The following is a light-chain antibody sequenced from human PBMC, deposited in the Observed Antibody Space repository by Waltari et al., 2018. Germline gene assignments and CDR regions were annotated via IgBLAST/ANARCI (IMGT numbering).Light chain of an antibody. CDR2: DVS. CDR3: SSYTTTNIMV. Sequence: WYQQHPGKAPQLMIYDVSKRPSGVSNRFSGSKSGNTASLTIYGLQVEDEADYFCSSYTTTNIMVFGGGTELTVL. V-gene: IGLV2-14*03. J-gene: IGLJ2*01.